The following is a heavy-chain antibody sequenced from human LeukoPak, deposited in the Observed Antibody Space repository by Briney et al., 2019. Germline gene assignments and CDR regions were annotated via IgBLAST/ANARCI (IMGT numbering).Heavy chain of an antibody. J-gene: IGHJ5*02. CDR1: GYTFTSYG. V-gene: IGHV1-18*04. CDR2: ISAYNGNT. D-gene: IGHD2-2*01. CDR3: ARDQDIVVVPAAMRGNPNWFDP. Sequence: ASVKVSFKASGYTFTSYGISWVGQAPGQGLEGMGWISAYNGNTNYAQKLQGRVTMTTDTSTSTAYMELRSLRSDDTAVYYCARDQDIVVVPAAMRGNPNWFDPWGQGTLVTVSS.